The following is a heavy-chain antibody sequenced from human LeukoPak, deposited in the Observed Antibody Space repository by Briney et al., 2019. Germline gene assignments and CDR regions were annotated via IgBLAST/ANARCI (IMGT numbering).Heavy chain of an antibody. CDR2: ISGSGGST. Sequence: PGGSLRLSCAASGFTYSSYAMRWVRQAPGKGLERASSISGSGGSTYYADSVKGRFTISRDNSKNTLYLQMNSLRAEDTAVYYCAKDWDYYGSGSYSDYWGQGTLVTVSS. CDR1: GFTYSSYA. J-gene: IGHJ4*02. CDR3: AKDWDYYGSGSYSDY. V-gene: IGHV3-23*01. D-gene: IGHD3-10*01.